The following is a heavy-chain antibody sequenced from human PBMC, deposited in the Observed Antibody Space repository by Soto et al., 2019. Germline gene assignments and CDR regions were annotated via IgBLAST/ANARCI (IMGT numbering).Heavy chain of an antibody. CDR1: GFTFTGHY. J-gene: IGHJ4*02. D-gene: IGHD1-1*01. CDR3: AKSGSLFRPSLGYFDY. V-gene: IGHV1-2*02. Sequence: ASVKVSCKASGFTFTGHYIHWVRQAPGQGLEWMGWINPNSGGTSYAQKFQGRLTMTTDTSITTAYMELSRLSSDDTAFYYCAKSGSLFRPSLGYFDYWGQGNLVTVSS. CDR2: INPNSGGT.